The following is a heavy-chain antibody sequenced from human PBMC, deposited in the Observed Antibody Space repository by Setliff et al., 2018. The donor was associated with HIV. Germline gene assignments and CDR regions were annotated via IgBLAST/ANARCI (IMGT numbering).Heavy chain of an antibody. V-gene: IGHV3-7*03. J-gene: IGHJ4*02. CDR1: GFTFISYA. CDR3: ARYFSGPPG. D-gene: IGHD6-19*01. CDR2: INQYGSET. Sequence: PGGSLRLSCAASGFTFISYAMSWVRQAPGTGLEWVANINQYGSETYYVDSVRGRFPISRDNTKNSLYLQMTSLRVEDTAVYYCARYFSGPPGWGQGTLVTVSS.